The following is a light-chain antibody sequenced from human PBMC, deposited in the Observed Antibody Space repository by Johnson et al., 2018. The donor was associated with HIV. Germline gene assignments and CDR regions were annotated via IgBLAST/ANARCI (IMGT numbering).Light chain of an antibody. J-gene: IGLJ1*01. CDR2: EDT. CDR1: SSNIGDNY. Sequence: QSVLTQPPSVSAAPGQKVSISCSGSSSNIGDNYVSWYQQVPGTAPKLLIYEDTKRPSGIPDRFSGSKSGTYATLAITGLQHWDEADYSCETCDNGLITYVFGTGTKVIVL. V-gene: IGLV1-51*02. CDR3: ETCDNGLITYV.